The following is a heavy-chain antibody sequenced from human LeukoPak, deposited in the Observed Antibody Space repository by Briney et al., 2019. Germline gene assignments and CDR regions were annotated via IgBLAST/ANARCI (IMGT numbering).Heavy chain of an antibody. CDR1: RFTFSNYA. V-gene: IGHV3-30-3*01. CDR3: ARDRRYDILTGFSNFFDH. J-gene: IGHJ4*02. Sequence: GRSLRLSCAASRFTFSNYAMHWVRQAPGKGLEWVAVISYDGSNEYYADSVKGRFTISRDNFKNTLYLQMNSLRGEDTAVYYCARDRRYDILTGFSNFFDHWGQGTLVTVSS. CDR2: ISYDGSNE. D-gene: IGHD3-9*01.